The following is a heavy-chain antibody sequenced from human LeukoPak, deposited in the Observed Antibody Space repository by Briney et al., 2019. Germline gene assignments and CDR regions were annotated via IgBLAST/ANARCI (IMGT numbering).Heavy chain of an antibody. CDR3: ARDLYAVEMATTPFYFDY. CDR1: GYTFTGYY. Sequence: GASLKVSCKASGYTFTGYYMHWVRQAPGQGVEWMGWINPNSGGTNYAQKFQGRVTMTRDTSISTAYMELSRLRSDDTAVYYCARDLYAVEMATTPFYFDYWGQGTLVTVSS. D-gene: IGHD5-24*01. J-gene: IGHJ4*02. CDR2: INPNSGGT. V-gene: IGHV1-2*02.